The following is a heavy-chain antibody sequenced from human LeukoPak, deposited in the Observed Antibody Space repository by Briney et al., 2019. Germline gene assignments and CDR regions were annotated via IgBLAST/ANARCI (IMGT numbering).Heavy chain of an antibody. CDR1: GGTFSSYA. Sequence: ASVKVSCKASGGTFSSYAISWVRQAPGQGLEWMGGIIPIFGTANYAQKFQGRVTITADESTSTAYMELSSLRSEDTAVYYCARDEYSSSFRWFDPWGQGTLVTVSS. CDR3: ARDEYSSSFRWFDP. CDR2: IIPIFGTA. V-gene: IGHV1-69*13. J-gene: IGHJ5*02. D-gene: IGHD6-6*01.